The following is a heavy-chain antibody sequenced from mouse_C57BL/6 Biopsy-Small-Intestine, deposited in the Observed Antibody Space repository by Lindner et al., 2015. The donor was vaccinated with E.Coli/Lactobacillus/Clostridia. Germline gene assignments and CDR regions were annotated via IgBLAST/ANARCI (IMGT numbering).Heavy chain of an antibody. CDR1: DYTFTSYG. CDR2: IYPRSGNT. Sequence: VQLQESGAELARPGASVKMSCKASDYTFTSYGISWVKQRTGQGLEWIGEIYPRSGNTYFNEKFKDKATLTADKSSSTAYMELRSLTSEDSAVYFCAIWNDGYYGDYWGQGTILTVSS. D-gene: IGHD2-3*01. CDR3: AIWNDGYYGDY. J-gene: IGHJ2*01. V-gene: IGHV1-81*01.